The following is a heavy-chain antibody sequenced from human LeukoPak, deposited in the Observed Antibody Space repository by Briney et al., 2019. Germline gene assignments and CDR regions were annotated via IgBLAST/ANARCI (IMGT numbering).Heavy chain of an antibody. V-gene: IGHV3-30*02. CDR3: AKNLGAYVTAGPHDY. J-gene: IGHJ4*02. CDR2: IRYDGTNE. CDR1: GFTFSNNW. D-gene: IGHD3-10*02. Sequence: PGGSLRLPCAASGFTFSNNWMTWVRQAPGKGLEWVAFIRYDGTNEYYVESVKGRFTISRDNSKNTLYLQMNSLRAEDTAVYYCAKNLGAYVTAGPHDYWGQGTLVTVSS.